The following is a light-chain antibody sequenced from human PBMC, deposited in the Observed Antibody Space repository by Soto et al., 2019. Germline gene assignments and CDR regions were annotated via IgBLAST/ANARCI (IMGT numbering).Light chain of an antibody. J-gene: IGKJ5*01. CDR1: QSVRRN. V-gene: IGKV3D-15*01. CDR3: QQSHNWPIT. CDR2: DAS. Sequence: IVLTQSPGTLSVSAGERATLSCRASQSVRRNLAWYQQKPGQAPRLLIYDASNRATGIPARFSGSVSGTEGTITISSLQSEDGSVYYCQQSHNWPITFGQGTRLEIK.